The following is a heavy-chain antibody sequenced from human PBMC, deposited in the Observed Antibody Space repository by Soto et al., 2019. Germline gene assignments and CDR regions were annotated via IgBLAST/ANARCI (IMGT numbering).Heavy chain of an antibody. D-gene: IGHD3-10*01. J-gene: IGHJ5*02. CDR2: IRSKAYGETT. Sequence: GGSLRLSRAASGFTFGDYAMTWFRQAPGQGLEWVGFIRSKAYGETTEYAASVKGRFTISRDDSKSIAYLQMNSLKTEDTAVYYCTGSSGTLYLLTNKTWGQGTLVTVSS. V-gene: IGHV3-49*03. CDR1: GFTFGDYA. CDR3: TGSSGTLYLLTNKT.